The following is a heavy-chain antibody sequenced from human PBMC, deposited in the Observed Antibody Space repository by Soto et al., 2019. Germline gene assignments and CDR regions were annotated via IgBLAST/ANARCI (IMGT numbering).Heavy chain of an antibody. V-gene: IGHV4-39*01. CDR3: AAFVVPASRNTGFDF. J-gene: IGHJ4*02. Sequence: SETLSLTCIVSGVSIKTNDYYWGWVRQPPGKGLEWIGNIFYGSSTFYNPSLRTRLSISVDTSKNQFSLRLNSVTAADTAVYYCAAFVVPASRNTGFDFWGQGTLVTVSS. D-gene: IGHD2-15*01. CDR2: IFYGSST. CDR1: GVSIKTNDYY.